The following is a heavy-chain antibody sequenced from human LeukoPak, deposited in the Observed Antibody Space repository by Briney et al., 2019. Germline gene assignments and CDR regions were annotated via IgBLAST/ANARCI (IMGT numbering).Heavy chain of an antibody. CDR3: ARLAVPQYYYYYYYMDV. CDR2: INHSGST. D-gene: IGHD6-6*01. V-gene: IGHV4-34*01. Sequence: PSETLSLTCAVYGGSFSGYYWSWIRQPPGKGLEWIGEINHSGSTNYNPSLKSRVTISVDTSKNQFSLKLSSVTAADTAMYYCARLAVPQYYYYYYYMDVWGKGTTVTVSS. CDR1: GGSFSGYY. J-gene: IGHJ6*03.